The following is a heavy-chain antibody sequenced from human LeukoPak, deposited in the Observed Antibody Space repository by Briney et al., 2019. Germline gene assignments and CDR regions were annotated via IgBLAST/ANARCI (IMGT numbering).Heavy chain of an antibody. Sequence: SETLSLTCTVSGYSISSGYYWGWIRQPPGKGLEWIGSIYHSGSTYYNPSLKSRVTISVDTSKNQFSLKLCSVTAADTAVYYCARDPSSSGSYYAFDYWGQGTLVTVSS. J-gene: IGHJ4*02. D-gene: IGHD1-26*01. CDR3: ARDPSSSGSYYAFDY. V-gene: IGHV4-38-2*02. CDR2: IYHSGST. CDR1: GYSISSGYY.